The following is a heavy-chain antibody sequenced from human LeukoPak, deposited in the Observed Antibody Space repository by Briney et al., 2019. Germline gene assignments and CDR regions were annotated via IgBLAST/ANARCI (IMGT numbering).Heavy chain of an antibody. V-gene: IGHV4-59*11. CDR2: IYYSGST. CDR1: GGSISSHY. D-gene: IGHD1-26*01. Sequence: SETLSLTCTVSGGSISSHYWSWIRQPPGKGLEWIGYIYYSGSTNYNPSLKSRVTISVDTSKNQFSLKLSSVTAAAPAVYYCARLVGATLDAFDIWGQGTMVTVSS. J-gene: IGHJ3*02. CDR3: ARLVGATLDAFDI.